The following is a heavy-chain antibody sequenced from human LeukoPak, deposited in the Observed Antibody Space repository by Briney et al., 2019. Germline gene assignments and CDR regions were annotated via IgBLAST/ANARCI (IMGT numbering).Heavy chain of an antibody. CDR3: ARGPYYGSGSYYNVKSPYYYYYMDV. V-gene: IGHV4-34*01. CDR2: INHSGST. CDR1: GGSFSGYY. D-gene: IGHD3-10*01. Sequence: SETLSLTCAVYGGSFSGYYWSWIRQPPGKGLEWIGEINHSGSTNYNPSLKSRVTISGDTSKNRFSLKLSSVTAADTAMYYCARGPYYGSGSYYNVKSPYYYYYMDVWGKGTTVTVTS. J-gene: IGHJ6*03.